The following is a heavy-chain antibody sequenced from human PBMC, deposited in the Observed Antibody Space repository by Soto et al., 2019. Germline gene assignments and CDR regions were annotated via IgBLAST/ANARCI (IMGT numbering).Heavy chain of an antibody. D-gene: IGHD3-10*01. J-gene: IGHJ5*02. Sequence: SETLSLTCTVSGGSISSSSYYWGWIRQPPGKGLEWIGSIYYSGSTYYNPSLKSRVTISVDTSKNQFSLKLSSVTAADTAVYYCARLGPITMVRGATHHWGQGTLVTVSS. V-gene: IGHV4-39*01. CDR2: IYYSGST. CDR1: GGSISSSSYY. CDR3: ARLGPITMVRGATHH.